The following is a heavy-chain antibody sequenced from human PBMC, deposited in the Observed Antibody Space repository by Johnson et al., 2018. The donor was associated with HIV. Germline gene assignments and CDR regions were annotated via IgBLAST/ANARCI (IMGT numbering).Heavy chain of an antibody. CDR1: GFTFNEHG. CDR3: ARARGGTGHGAFDI. J-gene: IGHJ3*02. Sequence: VQLVESEGGVVRPGGSLKLSCAASGFTFNEHGMSGVRQVPGKGRGGASDLNGNGAGTDYEDSVKGRFTISRDNSKNTLDLKMNSLRTEDTAVYYWARARGGTGHGAFDIWGQGTMVTGSS. CDR2: LNGNGAGT. V-gene: IGHV3-20*04.